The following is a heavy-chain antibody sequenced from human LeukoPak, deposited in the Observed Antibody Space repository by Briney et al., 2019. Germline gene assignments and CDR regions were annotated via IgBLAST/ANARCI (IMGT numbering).Heavy chain of an antibody. D-gene: IGHD1-14*01. V-gene: IGHV1-2*02. CDR2: INPNSGGT. CDR1: GYTFTGYY. J-gene: IGHJ6*03. Sequence: GASVKVSFKASGYTFTGYYMHWVRQAPGQGLEWMGWINPNSGGTNYAQKFQGRVTMTRDTAISTAYMELSRLRSDDTAVYYCARENQQQHQGYYYYYMDVWGKGTTVTVSS. CDR3: ARENQQQHQGYYYYYMDV.